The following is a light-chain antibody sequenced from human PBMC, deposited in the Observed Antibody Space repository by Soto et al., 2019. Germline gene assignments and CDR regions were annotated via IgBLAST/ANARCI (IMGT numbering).Light chain of an antibody. CDR3: SSYTSSSTL. Sequence: LTQPASVSGSPGQSITIPCTGTSSDVGGYNYVSWYQQHPGKAPKLMIYDVSNRPSGVSNRFSGSKSGNTASLTISGLQAEDEADYYCSSYTSSSTLFGTGTKVTVL. CDR1: SSDVGGYNY. CDR2: DVS. V-gene: IGLV2-14*01. J-gene: IGLJ1*01.